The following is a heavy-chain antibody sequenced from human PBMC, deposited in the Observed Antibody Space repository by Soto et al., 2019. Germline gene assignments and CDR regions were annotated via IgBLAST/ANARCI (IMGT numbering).Heavy chain of an antibody. D-gene: IGHD1-26*01. V-gene: IGHV3-23*01. Sequence: LSCAASGFTFSSYAMSWVRQAPGKGLEWVSAISVSGGSTYYADSVKGRFTTSRDNSKNTLYLQMNSLRAEDTAVYYCAKDGVSGSYYFYFDSWGQGALVTV. CDR2: ISVSGGST. CDR1: GFTFSSYA. CDR3: AKDGVSGSYYFYFDS. J-gene: IGHJ4*02.